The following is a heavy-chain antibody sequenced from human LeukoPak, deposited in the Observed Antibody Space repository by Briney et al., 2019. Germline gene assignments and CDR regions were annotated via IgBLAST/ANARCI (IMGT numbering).Heavy chain of an antibody. D-gene: IGHD1-14*01. CDR2: IGSRT. Sequence: GGSLRLSCAASGFTLSSYEMNWVRQAPGKGLEWVSAIGSRTYYADSVKGRFIISRDNSKNTLYLQMNSLRAGDTAIYYCAKASTVLKPIDSWGQGALVTVSS. CDR3: AKASTVLKPIDS. CDR1: GFTLSSYE. J-gene: IGHJ4*02. V-gene: IGHV3-23*01.